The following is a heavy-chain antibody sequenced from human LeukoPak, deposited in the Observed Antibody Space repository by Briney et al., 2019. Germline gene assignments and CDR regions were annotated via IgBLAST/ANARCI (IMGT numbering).Heavy chain of an antibody. Sequence: ASVKVSCKASGYTFTSYDINWVRQATGQGLEWMGWMNPNSGNTGYAQKFQGRVTMTRNTSISTAYMERSSLRSEDTAVYYCARGPQTYYDILTGYFREYYFDYWGQGTLVTVSS. CDR3: ARGPQTYYDILTGYFREYYFDY. CDR2: MNPNSGNT. CDR1: GYTFTSYD. D-gene: IGHD3-9*01. V-gene: IGHV1-8*01. J-gene: IGHJ4*02.